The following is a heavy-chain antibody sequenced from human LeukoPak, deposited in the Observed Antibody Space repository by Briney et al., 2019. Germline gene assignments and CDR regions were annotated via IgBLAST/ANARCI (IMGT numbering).Heavy chain of an antibody. V-gene: IGHV3-66*01. Sequence: PSESLSLSCAASGFTVSRKYMSWVRQSPVKGLEWVGILYSDGSTYYADSVEGRFTISRDNSKNTLYFQMNSLRVEDTAVYYCAKSERLTMIGGWAPTFDQWGQGTLVTVSS. CDR2: LYSDGST. D-gene: IGHD3-22*01. CDR3: AKSERLTMIGGWAPTFDQ. CDR1: GFTVSRKY. J-gene: IGHJ4*02.